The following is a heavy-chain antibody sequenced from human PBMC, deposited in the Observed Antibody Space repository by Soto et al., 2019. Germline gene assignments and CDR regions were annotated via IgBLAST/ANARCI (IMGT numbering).Heavy chain of an antibody. CDR3: ARAPGAATLLGMEV. CDR1: GFRFSSDT. V-gene: IGHV3-48*02. CDR2: ISEDASTI. Sequence: EVQLVESGGGLVQPGGSLRLSCAASGFRFSSDTMSWVRQAPGEVLEWLSCISEDASTIYYADSVKGRVTISRDNAEKTPHLQMNGRRDEERAVYYGARAPGAATLLGMEVWGQGNSVSVPS. D-gene: IGHD2-15*01. J-gene: IGHJ6*02.